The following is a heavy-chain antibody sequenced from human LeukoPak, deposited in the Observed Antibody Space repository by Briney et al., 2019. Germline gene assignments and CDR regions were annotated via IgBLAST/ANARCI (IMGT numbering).Heavy chain of an antibody. D-gene: IGHD3-10*01. CDR1: GGSISSGGYY. J-gene: IGHJ6*02. Sequence: PSQTLSLTCTVSGGSISSGGYYWSWIRQHPGKGLEWIGYIYYSGSTYYNPSLKSRVTISVDTSKNQFSLKLSSVTAADTAVYYCARGSGGSGSRYYYYYGMDVWGQGTTVTVSS. CDR2: IYYSGST. CDR3: ARGSGGSGSRYYYYYGMDV. V-gene: IGHV4-31*03.